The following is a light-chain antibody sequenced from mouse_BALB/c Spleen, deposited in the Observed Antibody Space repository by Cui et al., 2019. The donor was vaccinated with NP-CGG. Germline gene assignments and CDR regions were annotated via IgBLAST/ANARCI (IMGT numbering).Light chain of an antibody. CDR3: ALWYSNHWV. Sequence: QAVVTQESAFTTSPGETVTLTCRSSTGAVTTNNFANWVQEKPDHLFTGLIGGTNNRAPVVPARFSGSLIGDKAALTITGAQTEDEAIYFCALWYSNHWVFGGGTKLTVL. V-gene: IGLV1*01. J-gene: IGLJ1*01. CDR1: TGAVTTNNF. CDR2: GTN.